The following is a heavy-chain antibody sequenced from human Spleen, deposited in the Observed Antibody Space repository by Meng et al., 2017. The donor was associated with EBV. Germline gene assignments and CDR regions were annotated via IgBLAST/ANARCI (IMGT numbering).Heavy chain of an antibody. CDR3: ARGYNAWIQIPFY. D-gene: IGHD5-18*01. CDR2: INTNTGEA. CDR1: GYTFTSYV. J-gene: IGHJ4*02. Sequence: VQLFEAGAEWMRPVSSVRVSCKASGYTFTSYVMNWVRQAPGQGLEWVGWINTNTGEARYAQGCTGRFVFSLDTSVSTAHLQISSLMAEDTAVYYCARGYNAWIQIPFYWGQGTLVTVSS. V-gene: IGHV7-4-1*02.